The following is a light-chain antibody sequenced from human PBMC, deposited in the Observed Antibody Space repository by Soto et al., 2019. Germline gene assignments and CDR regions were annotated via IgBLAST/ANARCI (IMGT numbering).Light chain of an antibody. J-gene: IGLJ3*02. CDR3: QSYDSSIPWV. V-gene: IGLV6-57*03. CDR2: EDN. Sequence: NFMLTQPHSVSESPGKTVTISCTRSSGSIASNYVQWYQQRPGSAPTTVIYEDNQRPSGVTDRFSGSIDSSSNSASLTLSGLKTEDEADYYCQSYDSSIPWVFGGGTKLTVL. CDR1: SGSIASNY.